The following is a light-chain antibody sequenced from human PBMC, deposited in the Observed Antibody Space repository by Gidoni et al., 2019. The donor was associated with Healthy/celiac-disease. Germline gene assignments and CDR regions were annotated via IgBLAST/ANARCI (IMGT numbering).Light chain of an antibody. V-gene: IGKV1-33*01. CDR2: DAS. J-gene: IGKJ3*01. CDR1: QDISNY. CDR3: QQYDNMVT. Sequence: FHFTQSPSSLSASVGDRVTITCQASQDISNYLNWYQQKPGKAPKLLIYDASNLETGVPSRFSGSGSGTDFTFTISSLQAEDIATYYCQQYDNMVTFGPGTKVDIK.